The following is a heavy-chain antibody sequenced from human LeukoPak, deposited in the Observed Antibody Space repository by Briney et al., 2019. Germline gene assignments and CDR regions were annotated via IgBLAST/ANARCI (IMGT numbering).Heavy chain of an antibody. CDR1: GGTFSSYA. CDR2: IIPMFGVA. D-gene: IGHD5-24*01. Sequence: ASVKVSCKASGGTFSSYAISWVRQAPGQGLEWMGRIIPMFGVANYAHNFQGRVTITADESTSTVYMDLSSLRSEDTALYYCARVQDGYNGVGYFDYWGQGALVTVSS. CDR3: ARVQDGYNGVGYFDY. J-gene: IGHJ4*02. V-gene: IGHV1-69*15.